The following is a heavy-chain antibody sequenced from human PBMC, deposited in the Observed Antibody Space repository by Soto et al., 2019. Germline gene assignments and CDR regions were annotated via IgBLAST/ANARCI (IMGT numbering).Heavy chain of an antibody. CDR3: AREGQGWLRFSTTRWFDP. CDR1: GGSISSYY. CDR2: IYYSGST. V-gene: IGHV4-59*01. J-gene: IGHJ5*02. D-gene: IGHD5-12*01. Sequence: SETLSLTCTVSGGSISSYYWSWIRQPPGKGLEWIGYIYYSGSTNYNPSLKSRVTISVDTSKNQFSLKLSSVNAADTAVYYCAREGQGWLRFSTTRWFDPWGQGTLVTVSS.